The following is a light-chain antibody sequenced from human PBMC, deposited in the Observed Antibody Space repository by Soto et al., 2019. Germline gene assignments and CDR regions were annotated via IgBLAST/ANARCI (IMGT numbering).Light chain of an antibody. CDR2: DVN. CDR1: ASDVGAFNH. Sequence: QSALTQPASVSGSPGQPITISCTGTASDVGAFNHVSWYQQHPNKAPTLVIYDVNKRPSGVSSRFSGSKSGDTASLTISSLQAEDGADYFCSSFSSSSTPVLFGGGTKVNVL. J-gene: IGLJ3*02. CDR3: SSFSSSSTPVL. V-gene: IGLV2-14*03.